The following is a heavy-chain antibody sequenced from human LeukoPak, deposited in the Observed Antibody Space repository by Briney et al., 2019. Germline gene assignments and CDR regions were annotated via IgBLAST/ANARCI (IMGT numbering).Heavy chain of an antibody. CDR2: IYYSGTT. D-gene: IGHD4-17*01. CDR3: ATGYGDFRVEGRYFYS. J-gene: IGHJ4*02. CDR1: GGSISSGGYY. Sequence: SETLSLTCTVSGGSISSGGYYWSWIRQHPGKGLEWIGYIYYSGTTNYNPSLRSRVTISIDTSKKHFFLKLKSVTAADTAVYYCATGYGDFRVEGRYFYSWGQGTLVTVSS. V-gene: IGHV4-61*08.